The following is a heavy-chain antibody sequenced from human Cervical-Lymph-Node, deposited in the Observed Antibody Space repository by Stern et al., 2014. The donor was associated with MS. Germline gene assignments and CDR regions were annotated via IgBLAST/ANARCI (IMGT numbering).Heavy chain of an antibody. CDR3: ARDRSRIVVVPANPNGMDV. CDR2: TYYRSKWYN. D-gene: IGHD2-2*01. V-gene: IGHV6-1*01. J-gene: IGHJ6*02. CDR1: GDSVSSNSAA. Sequence: QLQLQESGPGLVKPSQTLSLTCAISGDSVSSNSAAWNWIRQSPSRGLEWLGRTYYRSKWYNDYAVSVKSRITINPDTSKNQFSLQLNSVTPEDTAVYYCARDRSRIVVVPANPNGMDVWGQGTTVTVSS.